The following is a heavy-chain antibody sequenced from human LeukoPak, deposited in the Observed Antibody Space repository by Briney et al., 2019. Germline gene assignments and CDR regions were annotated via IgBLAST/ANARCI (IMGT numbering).Heavy chain of an antibody. D-gene: IGHD3-10*01. Sequence: AGGSLRLSCEASGFSFSTYGTHWVRQAPGKGLEWVVLIWFDGSNKHYADSVKGRFTISRDNSKNTMYLQMDSLRAEDTAVYYCARVVSYYGSSYRLLDLWGRGTLVTVSS. J-gene: IGHJ2*01. V-gene: IGHV3-33*01. CDR1: GFSFSTYG. CDR3: ARVVSYYGSSYRLLDL. CDR2: IWFDGSNK.